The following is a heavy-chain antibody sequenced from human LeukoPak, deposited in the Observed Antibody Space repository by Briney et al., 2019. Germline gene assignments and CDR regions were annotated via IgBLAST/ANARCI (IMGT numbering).Heavy chain of an antibody. Sequence: PGRSLRLSCAASGFTFSSYAMHWVRQAPGKGLEWAAVISYDGSNKYYADSVKGRFTISRDNSKNTLYLQMNSLRAEDTAVYYCARDHSSSWFDYWGQGTLVTASS. CDR3: ARDHSSSWFDY. V-gene: IGHV3-30*04. CDR2: ISYDGSNK. CDR1: GFTFSSYA. D-gene: IGHD6-13*01. J-gene: IGHJ4*02.